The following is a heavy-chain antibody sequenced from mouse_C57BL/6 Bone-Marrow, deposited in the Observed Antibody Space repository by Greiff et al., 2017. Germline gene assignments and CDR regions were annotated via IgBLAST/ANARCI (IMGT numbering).Heavy chain of an antibody. CDR2: IYPGSGST. Sequence: VQLQQPGAELVKPGASVKMSCKASGYTFTSYWITWVKQRPGQGLEWIGDIYPGSGSTNYNEKFKSKATLTVETSSSTAYMQLSSLTSEDSAVYYCASYYGNYDWYFDVWGTGTTVTVSA. CDR1: GYTFTSYW. J-gene: IGHJ1*03. D-gene: IGHD2-1*01. V-gene: IGHV1-55*01. CDR3: ASYYGNYDWYFDV.